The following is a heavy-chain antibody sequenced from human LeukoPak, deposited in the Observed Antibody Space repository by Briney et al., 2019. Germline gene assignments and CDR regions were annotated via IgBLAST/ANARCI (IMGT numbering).Heavy chain of an antibody. CDR2: IQYDGTNK. CDR1: GFTFSSYG. J-gene: IGHJ4*02. CDR3: AKVSRSWIQLWSGIYYFDY. V-gene: IGHV3-30*02. Sequence: PGGSLRLSCAASGFTFSSYGMHWVRQAPGKGLEWVAFIQYDGTNKYYADSVKGRFTISRDNSKNTLYLQMNSLRAEDTALYYCAKVSRSWIQLWSGIYYFDYWGQGTLVTVSS. D-gene: IGHD5-18*01.